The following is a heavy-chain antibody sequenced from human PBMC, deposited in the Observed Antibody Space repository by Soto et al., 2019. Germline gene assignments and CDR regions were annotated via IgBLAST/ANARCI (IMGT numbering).Heavy chain of an antibody. D-gene: IGHD3-3*01. V-gene: IGHV4-31*03. Sequence: QVQLQESGPGLVKASQTLSLTCTVSGGPITTGGHFWSWIRQYPGKGLEWIGYIDYSRTTPYNPSLKCRVTISIDTSKNQFSLNLSSVTAADAAVYSCARVGSGSCLDYWGQGTLVTVSS. CDR2: IDYSRTT. CDR1: GGPITTGGHF. CDR3: ARVGSGSCLDY. J-gene: IGHJ4*02.